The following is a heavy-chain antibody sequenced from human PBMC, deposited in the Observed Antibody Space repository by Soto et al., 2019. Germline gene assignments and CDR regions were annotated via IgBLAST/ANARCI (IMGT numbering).Heavy chain of an antibody. Sequence: SETLSLTCTVSGGSISSRDYYWGWIRQSPGKGLEWIGSIYYSGNTYYNPSLKSRGTMSVDTSKNQFSLKVRSVTAADTAVYYCGRQLKRKGVVPAAITTWGQGTLVTVSS. CDR1: GGSISSRDYY. D-gene: IGHD2-2*01. CDR3: GRQLKRKGVVPAAITT. J-gene: IGHJ4*02. CDR2: IYYSGNT. V-gene: IGHV4-39*01.